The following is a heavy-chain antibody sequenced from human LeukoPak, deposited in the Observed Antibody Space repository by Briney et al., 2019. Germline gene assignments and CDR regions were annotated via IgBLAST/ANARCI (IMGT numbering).Heavy chain of an antibody. CDR2: IIPIFGTA. Sequence: GASVKVSCKXSGGTLSSYAISWVRQAPGQGLEWMGGIIPIFGTANYAQKFQGRVTITADESTSTAYMELSSLRSEDTAVYYCASPGYCSSTSCLDWDWFDPWGQGTLVTVSS. J-gene: IGHJ5*02. CDR3: ASPGYCSSTSCLDWDWFDP. D-gene: IGHD2-2*01. V-gene: IGHV1-69*13. CDR1: GGTLSSYA.